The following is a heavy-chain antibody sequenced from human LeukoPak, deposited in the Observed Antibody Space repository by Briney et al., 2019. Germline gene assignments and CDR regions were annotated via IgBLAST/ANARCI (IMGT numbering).Heavy chain of an antibody. CDR3: AREFHVGDNYRSDGFDV. CDR1: GYSFTGYY. CDR2: INPNTGAT. D-gene: IGHD3-16*02. J-gene: IGHJ3*01. V-gene: IGHV1-2*02. Sequence: GASVKVSCKASGYSFTGYYMHWVRQAPGEGLEWLAWINPNTGATQYSEQYQGSVTVTRDTSISTAYMELTWLRYDDTAVYYCAREFHVGDNYRSDGFDVWGQGTMVTVSS.